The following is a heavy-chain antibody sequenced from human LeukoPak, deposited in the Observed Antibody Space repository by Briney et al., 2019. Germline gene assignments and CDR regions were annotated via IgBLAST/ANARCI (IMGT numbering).Heavy chain of an antibody. CDR3: ARICISNSCQADS. CDR1: GGSISSSSHY. V-gene: IGHV4-39*01. D-gene: IGHD2-2*01. Sequence: SETLSLTCSVSGGSISSSSHYWGWIRQPPGKGLEWIGSISYSGSTYYNPSLKSRVTMFVDTSQSQFSLKLSSVTAADTAVYYCARICISNSCQADSWGQGTLVTVSS. CDR2: ISYSGST. J-gene: IGHJ4*02.